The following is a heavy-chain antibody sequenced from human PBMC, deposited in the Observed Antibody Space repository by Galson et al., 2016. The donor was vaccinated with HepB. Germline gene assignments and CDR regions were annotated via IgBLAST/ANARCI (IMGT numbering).Heavy chain of an antibody. Sequence: SETLSLTCAVSGDSITRTRFFWGWLRQSPGKGLGWIGSISYSGLTNYNPSLQSRVTVSLDTSRNQISLNMTSMTATDTAIYFCARLTWEVLGWFDTWGQGSLVTVSS. J-gene: IGHJ5*02. V-gene: IGHV4-39*01. D-gene: IGHD1-26*01. CDR1: GDSITRTRFF. CDR3: ARLTWEVLGWFDT. CDR2: ISYSGLT.